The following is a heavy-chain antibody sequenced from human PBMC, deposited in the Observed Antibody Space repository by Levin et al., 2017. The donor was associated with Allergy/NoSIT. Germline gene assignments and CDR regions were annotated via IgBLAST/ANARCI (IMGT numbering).Heavy chain of an antibody. V-gene: IGHV3-11*01. Sequence: GESLKISCAASGFTFSDYYMSWIRQAPGKGLEWVSYISSSGSTIYYADSVKGRFTISRDNAKNSLYLQMNSLRAEDTAVYYCARAEYDFWSGSSYYGMDGWGQGTTVTVSS. CDR3: ARAEYDFWSGSSYYGMDG. D-gene: IGHD3-3*01. J-gene: IGHJ6*02. CDR2: ISSSGSTI. CDR1: GFTFSDYY.